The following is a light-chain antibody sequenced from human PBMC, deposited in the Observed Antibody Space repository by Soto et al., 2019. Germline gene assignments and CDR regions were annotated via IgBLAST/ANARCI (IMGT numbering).Light chain of an antibody. Sequence: QSVLTQPASVSGSPGQSITISCTGTSSDVGGYNYASWYQQHPGKAPKLMIYDVSNRPSGVSNRFSGSKSGNAASLTISGHEAEDEADYYCSSYTSSSTPYVFGTGTKLTVL. CDR2: DVS. CDR3: SSYTSSSTPYV. J-gene: IGLJ1*01. CDR1: SSDVGGYNY. V-gene: IGLV2-14*01.